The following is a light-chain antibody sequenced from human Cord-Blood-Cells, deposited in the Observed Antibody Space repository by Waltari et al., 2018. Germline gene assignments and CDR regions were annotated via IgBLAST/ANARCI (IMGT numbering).Light chain of an antibody. CDR2: DVS. V-gene: IGLV2-11*01. J-gene: IGLJ1*01. CDR3: CSYAGSYTYV. CDR1: SSDVGGYNH. Sequence: QSALTQPRSVSGSPGQSVTLSCTGTSSDVGGYNHVSWYQQHPGNAPKLMIYDVSKRPSGVPDRFSGSKSGNTASLTISGLQAEDEADYYCCSYAGSYTYVFGTGTKVTVL.